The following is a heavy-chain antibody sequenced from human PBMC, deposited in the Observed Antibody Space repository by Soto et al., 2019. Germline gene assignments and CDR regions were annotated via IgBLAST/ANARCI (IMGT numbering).Heavy chain of an antibody. Sequence: DLNWVRQATGQGLEWMGWMNPNSGNTAYAQKFQGRVTMTRNTSISTAYMELSSLRSEDTAVYYCARGRPDYGDYWGQGTLVTVSS. CDR1: D. CDR2: MNPNSGNT. J-gene: IGHJ4*02. V-gene: IGHV1-8*01. CDR3: ARGRPDYGDY.